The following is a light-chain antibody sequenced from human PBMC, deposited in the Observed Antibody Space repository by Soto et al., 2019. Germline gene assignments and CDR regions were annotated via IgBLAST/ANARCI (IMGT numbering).Light chain of an antibody. CDR3: SSYTSSSIDYV. CDR2: EVS. J-gene: IGLJ1*01. CDR1: SSDVGGYNY. V-gene: IGLV2-14*01. Sequence: QSALTQPASVSGSPGQSITISCTGTSSDVGGYNYVSWYQQHPGKAPKLMIYEVSNRPSGVSNRFSGSKSGKTASLTISGLQAEDAAYYYCSSYTSSSIDYVFGTGTKLTVL.